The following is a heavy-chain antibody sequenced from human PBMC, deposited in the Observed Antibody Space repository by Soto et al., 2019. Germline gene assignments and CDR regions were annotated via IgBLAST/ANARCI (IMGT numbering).Heavy chain of an antibody. CDR2: IKPNSGNT. J-gene: IGHJ4*02. D-gene: IGHD3-3*01. CDR1: GSIFTNYY. CDR3: ATGGTLLRFLEWSIAY. Sequence: GASVRVSCMASGSIFTNYYMHWVRQAPGQELEWMGWIKPNSGNTNYAQKFQGRDTMTRNTSISTAYMELSSLRSEDTAVFYCATGGTLLRFLEWSIAYWGQGTLVSVSS. V-gene: IGHV1-8*02.